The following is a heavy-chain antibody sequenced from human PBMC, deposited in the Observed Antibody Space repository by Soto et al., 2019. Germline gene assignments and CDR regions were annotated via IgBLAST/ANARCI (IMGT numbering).Heavy chain of an antibody. CDR3: ARGGRFRLDY. CDR2: INHSGST. CDR1: GGSFSGYY. V-gene: IGHV4-34*01. J-gene: IGHJ4*02. Sequence: SETLSLTCAVYGGSFSGYYWSWIRQPPGKGLEWIGEINHSGSTNYNPSLKSRVTISVDTSKNQFSLKLSSVTAADTAVYYCARGGRFRLDYWGQGTLVTVSS.